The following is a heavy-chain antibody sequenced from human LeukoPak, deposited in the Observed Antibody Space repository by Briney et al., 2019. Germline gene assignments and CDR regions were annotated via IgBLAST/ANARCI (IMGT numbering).Heavy chain of an antibody. Sequence: ASVKVSCKASGYTFTSYGISWVRQAPGQGLEWMGWISAYNGNTNYAQKLQGRVTMTTDTSTSTAYMELRSLRSDDTAVYYCARDLLPGEVAATGSWGQGTLVTVPS. CDR1: GYTFTSYG. CDR3: ARDLLPGEVAATGS. CDR2: ISAYNGNT. D-gene: IGHD2-15*01. J-gene: IGHJ5*02. V-gene: IGHV1-18*01.